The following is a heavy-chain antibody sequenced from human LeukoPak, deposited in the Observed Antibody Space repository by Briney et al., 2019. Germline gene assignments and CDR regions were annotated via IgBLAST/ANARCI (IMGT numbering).Heavy chain of an antibody. J-gene: IGHJ6*02. D-gene: IGHD6-6*01. CDR2: IYYSGST. Sequence: SETLSLTCTVSGGSISRSGYYWSWIRQHPGKGLEWIGYIYYSGSTYYNPSLKSRVTISVDTSKNQFSLKLSSVTAADTAVYYCGRDLRSSSSSGINYYGMDVWGQGTTVTVSS. V-gene: IGHV4-31*03. CDR1: GGSISRSGYY. CDR3: GRDLRSSSSSGINYYGMDV.